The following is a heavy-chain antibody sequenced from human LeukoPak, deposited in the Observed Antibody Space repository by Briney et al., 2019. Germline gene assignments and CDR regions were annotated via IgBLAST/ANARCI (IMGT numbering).Heavy chain of an antibody. J-gene: IGHJ4*02. D-gene: IGHD3-9*01. CDR3: AKGTRGYFDWLFPVGYFDY. CDR2: ISGSGDTT. V-gene: IGHV3-23*01. CDR1: GFTFSSYA. Sequence: GGSLRLSCAAPGFTFSSYAMSWVRQAPGKGLEWVSGISGSGDTTYYADSVKGRFTISRDNSKNTLYLQMNSLRAEDTAVYYCAKGTRGYFDWLFPVGYFDYWGQGTLVTVSS.